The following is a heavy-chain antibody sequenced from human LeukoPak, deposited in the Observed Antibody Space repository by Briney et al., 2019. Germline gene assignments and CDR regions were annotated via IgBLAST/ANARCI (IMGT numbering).Heavy chain of an antibody. Sequence: GGSLGLSCAASGFTFSSYAMSWVRQAPGKGLEWVSAISGSGGSTYYADSVKGRFTISRDNSKNTLYLQMNSLRAEDTAVYYCAKDLRPLYCSGGSCYSGFDYWGQGTLVTVSS. CDR2: ISGSGGST. CDR1: GFTFSSYA. D-gene: IGHD2-15*01. CDR3: AKDLRPLYCSGGSCYSGFDY. J-gene: IGHJ4*02. V-gene: IGHV3-23*01.